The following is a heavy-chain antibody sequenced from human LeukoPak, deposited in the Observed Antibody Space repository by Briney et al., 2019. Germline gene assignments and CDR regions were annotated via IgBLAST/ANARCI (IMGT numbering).Heavy chain of an antibody. Sequence: GGSLRLSCAASGFTFSTYALSWVRQAPGKGLEWVSAISGSGGGTSYADSVKGRFTISRDNSKNTLYLQMNSLRAEDTAVYYCAKRVGTTGFDYWGQGTLVTVSS. CDR2: ISGSGGGT. V-gene: IGHV3-23*01. D-gene: IGHD1-26*01. CDR1: GFTFSTYA. CDR3: AKRVGTTGFDY. J-gene: IGHJ4*02.